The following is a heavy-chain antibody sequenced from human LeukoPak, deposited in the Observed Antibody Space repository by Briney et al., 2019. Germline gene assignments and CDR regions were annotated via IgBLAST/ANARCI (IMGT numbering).Heavy chain of an antibody. CDR2: ISYDGSNK. CDR3: ARDFCFIYDSSGYSYFDY. V-gene: IGHV3-30-3*01. J-gene: IGHJ4*02. D-gene: IGHD3-22*01. CDR1: GFTFSSYA. Sequence: GGSLRLSCAASGFTFSSYAMHWVRQAPGKGPEWVAVISYDGSNKYYADSVKGRFTISRDNSKNTLYLQMNSLRAEDTAVYYCARDFCFIYDSSGYSYFDYWGQGTLVTVSS.